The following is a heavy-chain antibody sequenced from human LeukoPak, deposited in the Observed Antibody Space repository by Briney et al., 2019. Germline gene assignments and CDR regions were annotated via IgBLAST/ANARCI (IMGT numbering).Heavy chain of an antibody. V-gene: IGHV4-59*12. Sequence: SETLSLTCTVSGGSISSYYWSWIRQPPGKGLEWIGYIYYSGSTYYNPSLKSRVTISVDRSKNQFSLKLSSVTAADTAVYYCARDTYYDFWSGYSAMDVWGKGTTVTVSS. J-gene: IGHJ6*03. D-gene: IGHD3-3*01. CDR3: ARDTYYDFWSGYSAMDV. CDR2: IYYSGST. CDR1: GGSISSYY.